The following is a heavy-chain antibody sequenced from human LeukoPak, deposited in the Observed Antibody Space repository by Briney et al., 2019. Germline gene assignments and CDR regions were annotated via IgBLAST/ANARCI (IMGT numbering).Heavy chain of an antibody. CDR1: GFTFSDYY. J-gene: IGHJ3*02. Sequence: GGSLRLSCAASGFTFSDYYMSWIRQAPGKGLEWVSYISSGSSYTNYADSVKGRFTISRDNAKNSLYLQMNSLRAEDTAVYYCARVLPAVAGRGAFDIWGQGTMVTVSS. D-gene: IGHD6-19*01. CDR3: ARVLPAVAGRGAFDI. V-gene: IGHV3-11*06. CDR2: ISSGSSYT.